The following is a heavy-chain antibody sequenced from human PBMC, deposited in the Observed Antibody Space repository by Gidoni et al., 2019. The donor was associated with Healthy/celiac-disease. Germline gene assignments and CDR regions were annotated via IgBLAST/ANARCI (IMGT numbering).Heavy chain of an antibody. Sequence: QVQLQQWGAGLLKPSETLSLTCAVYGGSFSGYYWSWIRQPPGKGLEWIGEINHSGSTNYNPSLKSRVTISVDTSKNQFSLKLSSVTAADTAVYYCARGSPYYDSSGYYGDYYYYGMDVWGQGTTVTVSS. J-gene: IGHJ6*02. CDR1: GGSFSGYY. CDR3: ARGSPYYDSSGYYGDYYYYGMDV. CDR2: INHSGST. V-gene: IGHV4-34*01. D-gene: IGHD3-22*01.